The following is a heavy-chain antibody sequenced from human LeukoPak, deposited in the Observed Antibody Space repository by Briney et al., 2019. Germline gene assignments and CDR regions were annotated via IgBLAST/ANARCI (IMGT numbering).Heavy chain of an antibody. CDR2: INAGNGNT. Sequence: ASVKVSCKASGYTFTSYAMHWVRQAPGQRLEWMGWINAGNGNTKYSQEFQGRVTITRDTSTSTAYMELRSLRSDDTAVYYCARVGFDECSGGSCYPYYYYYYYMDVWGKGTTVTVSS. CDR3: ARVGFDECSGGSCYPYYYYYYYMDV. J-gene: IGHJ6*03. CDR1: GYTFTSYA. V-gene: IGHV1-3*01. D-gene: IGHD2-15*01.